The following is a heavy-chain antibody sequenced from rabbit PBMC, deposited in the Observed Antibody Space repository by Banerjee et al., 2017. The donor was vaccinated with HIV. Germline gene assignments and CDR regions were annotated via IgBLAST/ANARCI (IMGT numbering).Heavy chain of an antibody. J-gene: IGHJ4*01. CDR1: GFSLSSRYC. Sequence: QEQLEESGGGLVQPEGSLTLTCTASGFSLSSRYCMCWVRQAPGKGLEWIACIYTSSGSTYYASWAKGRFTISKTSSTTVTLQMTSLTAADTATYFCARDYINGYSYAFNLWGPGTLVT. V-gene: IGHV1S45*01. CDR3: ARDYINGYSYAFNL. D-gene: IGHD6-1*01. CDR2: IYTSSGST.